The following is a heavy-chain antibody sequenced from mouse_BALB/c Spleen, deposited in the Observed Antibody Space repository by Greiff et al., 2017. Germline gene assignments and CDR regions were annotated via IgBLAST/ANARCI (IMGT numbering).Heavy chain of an antibody. V-gene: IGHV5-9-4*01. J-gene: IGHJ1*01. CDR3: ARKSTMITRWYFDV. CDR1: GFTFSSYA. CDR2: ISSGGSYT. Sequence: EVKVVESGGGLVKPGGSLKLSCAASGFTFSSYAMSWVRQSPEKRLEWVAEISSGGSYTYYPDTVTGRFTISRDNAKNTLYLEMSSLRSEDTAMYYCARKSTMITRWYFDVWGAGTTVTVSS. D-gene: IGHD2-4*01.